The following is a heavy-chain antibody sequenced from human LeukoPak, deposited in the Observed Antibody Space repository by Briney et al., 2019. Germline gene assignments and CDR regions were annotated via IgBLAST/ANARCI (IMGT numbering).Heavy chain of an antibody. CDR1: GFTFSGYG. D-gene: IGHD2-21*02. V-gene: IGHV3-30*04. CDR2: ISDDGSNK. CDR3: ARGEVVTASPLDF. Sequence: PGGSLRLSCAASGFTFSGYGMHWVRLAPGVGLQWIAFISDDGSNKDYAVSVKGRFTITRDNSKNKLFLEMRRLRTEDTAVYYCARGEVVTASPLDFWGQGTLVTVSS. J-gene: IGHJ4*02.